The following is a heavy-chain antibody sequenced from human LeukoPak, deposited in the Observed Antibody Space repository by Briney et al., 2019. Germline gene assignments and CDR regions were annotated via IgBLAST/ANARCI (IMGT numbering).Heavy chain of an antibody. CDR3: AKDLNYYMDV. Sequence: GGSLRLSCAASGFTFSSYGMHWVRQAPGKGLEWVAFIQYNGGSKYYADSVKGRFTISRDNSENTLYLHMNSLRADDTAVYYCAKDLNYYMDVWGKGTTVTISS. CDR1: GFTFSSYG. V-gene: IGHV3-30*02. CDR2: IQYNGGSK. J-gene: IGHJ6*03.